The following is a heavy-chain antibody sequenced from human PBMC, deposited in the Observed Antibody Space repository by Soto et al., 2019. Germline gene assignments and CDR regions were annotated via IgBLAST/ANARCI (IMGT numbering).Heavy chain of an antibody. V-gene: IGHV4-4*07. Sequence: QVQLQASGPVLLKPSETLSLTCTVSGESVTLYQWSWIRQPAGKGLEWIGRISASGSADYSPSLKSRVTMSMDTSNNQFSLRFTSVTAADTAVYYCARSTYRTTFKVWFDPWGQGTMVT. J-gene: IGHJ5*02. CDR2: ISASGSA. D-gene: IGHD2-21*01. CDR3: ARSTYRTTFKVWFDP. CDR1: GESVTLYQ.